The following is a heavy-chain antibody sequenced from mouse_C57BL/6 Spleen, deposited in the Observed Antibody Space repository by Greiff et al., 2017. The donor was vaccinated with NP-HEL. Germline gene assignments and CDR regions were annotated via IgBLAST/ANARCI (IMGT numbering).Heavy chain of an antibody. Sequence: EVQLQQSGPELVKPGASVKISCKASGYTFTDYYMNWVKQSHGKSLEWIGDINPNNGGTSYNQKFKGKATLTVDKSSSTAYMELRSLTSEDSAVYYCARSVRPHWYFDVWGTGTTVTVSS. CDR2: INPNNGGT. D-gene: IGHD6-1*01. CDR1: GYTFTDYY. CDR3: ARSVRPHWYFDV. J-gene: IGHJ1*03. V-gene: IGHV1-26*01.